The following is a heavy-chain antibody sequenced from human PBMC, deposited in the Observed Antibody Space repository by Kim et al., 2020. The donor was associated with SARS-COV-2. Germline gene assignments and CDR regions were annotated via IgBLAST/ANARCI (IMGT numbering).Heavy chain of an antibody. J-gene: IGHJ6*02. V-gene: IGHV3-11*04. CDR3: AREGAYDSLTGTYCYYGMDV. Sequence: ARFTISRDNAKNSLSLQMNSLRAEDTAVYYCAREGAYDSLTGTYCYYGMDVWGQGTTVTVSS. D-gene: IGHD3-9*01.